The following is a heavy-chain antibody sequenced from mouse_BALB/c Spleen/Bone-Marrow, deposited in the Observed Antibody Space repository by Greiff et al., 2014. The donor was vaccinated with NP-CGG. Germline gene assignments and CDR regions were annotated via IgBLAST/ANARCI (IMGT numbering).Heavy chain of an antibody. J-gene: IGHJ2*01. Sequence: EVKLMESGGGLVQPGGSRKLSCAASGFTFSSFGMHWVRRAPEKGLEWVAYISSGSSTIYYGDTVMGRFTISRGNPKNTLFLQMTSLRSEDTATYYCVRSGSSSGYFDYWGQGTTLTVSS. D-gene: IGHD1-1*01. CDR2: ISSGSSTI. CDR3: VRSGSSSGYFDY. CDR1: GFTFSSFG. V-gene: IGHV5-17*02.